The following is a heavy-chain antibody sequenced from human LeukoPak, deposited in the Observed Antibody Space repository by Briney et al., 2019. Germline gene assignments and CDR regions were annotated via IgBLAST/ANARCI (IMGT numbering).Heavy chain of an antibody. V-gene: IGHV3-33*01. CDR1: GFTFSSYG. CDR3: ARAIVAVTTPNGAFDI. Sequence: PGRSLRLSCAASGFTFSSYGMHWVRQAPGKGLEWVAVIWYDGSNKYYADSVKGRFTISRDNSKNTLYLQMNSLRAEDTAVYYCARAIVAVTTPNGAFDIWGQGTMVTVSS. D-gene: IGHD4-11*01. CDR2: IWYDGSNK. J-gene: IGHJ3*02.